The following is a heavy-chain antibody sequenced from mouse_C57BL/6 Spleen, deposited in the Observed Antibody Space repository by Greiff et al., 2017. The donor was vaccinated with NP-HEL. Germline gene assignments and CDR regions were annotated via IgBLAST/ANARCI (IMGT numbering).Heavy chain of an antibody. CDR2: IWAGGST. CDR1: GFSLTSYG. Sequence: VQVVESGPGLVAPSQSLSITCTVSGFSLTSYGVHWVRQPPGKGLEWLGVIWAGGSTNYNSALMSSLSISKDNSKSQVFLKMNSRQTDDTAIYYCARRDGIWGQGTTLTVSS. V-gene: IGHV2-9*02. D-gene: IGHD2-1*01. J-gene: IGHJ2*01. CDR3: ARRDGI.